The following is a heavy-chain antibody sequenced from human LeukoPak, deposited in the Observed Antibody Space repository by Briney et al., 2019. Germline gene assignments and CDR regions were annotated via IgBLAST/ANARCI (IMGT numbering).Heavy chain of an antibody. CDR2: VSGNGGST. CDR3: AKTLIRGVARWFDP. Sequence: GGSLRLSCAASGFTLSHYAMTWVRQTPGKGLEWVSVVSGNGGSTYYADSVKGRFSISRDNSKNTVYLQMNSLRAEDTAVYYYAKTLIRGVARWFDPWGQGTLVTVSS. D-gene: IGHD3-10*01. CDR1: GFTLSHYA. V-gene: IGHV3-23*01. J-gene: IGHJ5*02.